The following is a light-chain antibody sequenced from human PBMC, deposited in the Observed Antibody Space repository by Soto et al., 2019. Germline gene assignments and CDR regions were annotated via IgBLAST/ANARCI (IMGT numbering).Light chain of an antibody. CDR2: EVS. Sequence: ALTQPASVSGSPGQSITISCTGTSSDVGAYTYVSWYQQHPGKAPKLMIFEVSDRPSGVSNRFSGSKSGNTASLTISGLQAEDEADYYCSSYTTSNTLVFGGGTKLTVL. V-gene: IGLV2-14*01. CDR1: SSDVGAYTY. CDR3: SSYTTSNTLV. J-gene: IGLJ2*01.